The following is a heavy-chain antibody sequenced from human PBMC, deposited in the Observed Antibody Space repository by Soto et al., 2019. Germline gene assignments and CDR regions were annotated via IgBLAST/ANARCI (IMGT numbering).Heavy chain of an antibody. Sequence: ASVKVSCKASGYTFTSYVISWVRQAPGQGLEWMGWVSAYNGNTNYAQKLQGRVTMTTDTSTSTAYMELRSLRSDDTAVYYCARENVRLLEWLHVLSYDDWGQGTLVTVSS. D-gene: IGHD3-3*01. CDR3: ARENVRLLEWLHVLSYDD. J-gene: IGHJ4*02. V-gene: IGHV1-18*01. CDR2: VSAYNGNT. CDR1: GYTFTSYV.